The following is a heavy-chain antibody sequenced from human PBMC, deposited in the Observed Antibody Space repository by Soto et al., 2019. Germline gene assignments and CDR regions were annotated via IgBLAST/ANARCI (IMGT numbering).Heavy chain of an antibody. V-gene: IGHV1-3*01. J-gene: IGHJ4*02. D-gene: IGHD2-2*02. CDR2: INAGNGNT. Sequence: ASVKVSCKASGYSFSFYAIHWVRQAPGQSLEWMGWINAGNGNTKYSQRFQDRVTFTRDTSASTAYMELSRLRSDDTAVYYCARGGVRYCSSTSCYSFSDYCGQGILVTVSS. CDR3: ARGGVRYCSSTSCYSFSDY. CDR1: GYSFSFYA.